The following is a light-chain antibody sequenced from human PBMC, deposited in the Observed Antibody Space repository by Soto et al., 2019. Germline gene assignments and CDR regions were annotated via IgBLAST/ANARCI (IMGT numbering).Light chain of an antibody. CDR1: KLGNKY. CDR2: QDI. V-gene: IGLV3-1*01. CDR3: QAWDSSTVV. Sequence: SYELTQPPSVSVSPGQTASITCSGHKLGNKYACWYQRKPGQSPVLVIYQDIKRPSGIPERFSGSNSGNTATLTISGTQAMDEADSYCQAWDSSTVVFGGGTKLTVL. J-gene: IGLJ2*01.